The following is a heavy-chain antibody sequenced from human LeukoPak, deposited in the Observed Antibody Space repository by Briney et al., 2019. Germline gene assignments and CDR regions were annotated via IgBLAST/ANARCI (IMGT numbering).Heavy chain of an antibody. V-gene: IGHV4-39*01. CDR2: IYYSGST. D-gene: IGHD2-15*01. CDR3: ARQGWSSHFDY. CDR1: GGSISSSSYY. J-gene: IGHJ4*02. Sequence: SETLSLTCTVSGGSISSSSYYWGWIRQPPGKGLEWIGSIYYSGSTYYNPSLKSRVTISVDTSKNQFSLKLSSVTAADTAVYYCARQGWSSHFDYWGQGTLVTVSS.